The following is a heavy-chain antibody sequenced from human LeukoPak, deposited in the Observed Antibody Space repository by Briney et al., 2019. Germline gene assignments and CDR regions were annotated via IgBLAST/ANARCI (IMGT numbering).Heavy chain of an antibody. D-gene: IGHD3-3*01. V-gene: IGHV1-46*01. CDR3: ARDPPYYDFWSGYPDY. CDR2: INPSGGST. J-gene: IGHJ4*02. CDR1: GYTFTSYY. Sequence: ASVKVSCKASGYTFTSYYMHWVRQAPGQGLEWMGIINPSGGSTSYAQKFQGRVTMTRDTSTSTVYMELSSLRSEDTAVYYCARDPPYYDFWSGYPDYWGQGTLVTASS.